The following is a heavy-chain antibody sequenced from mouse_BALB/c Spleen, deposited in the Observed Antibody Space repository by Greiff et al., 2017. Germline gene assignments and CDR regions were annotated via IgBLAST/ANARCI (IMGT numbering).Heavy chain of an antibody. J-gene: IGHJ1*01. D-gene: IGHD2-14*01. CDR1: GFSLTRYG. V-gene: IGHV2-2*02. Sequence: QVQLQQSGPGLVQPSQSLSITCPVSGFSLTRYGVHWVRQSPGKGLEWLGVIWSGGSTDYNAAFISRLSISKDNSKSQVFFKMNSLQANDTAIYYCARNLVRYDWYFDVWGAGTTVTVSS. CDR2: IWSGGST. CDR3: ARNLVRYDWYFDV.